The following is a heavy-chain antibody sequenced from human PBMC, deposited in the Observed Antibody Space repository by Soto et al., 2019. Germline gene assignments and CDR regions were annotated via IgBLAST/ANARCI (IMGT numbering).Heavy chain of an antibody. V-gene: IGHV3-15*07. J-gene: IGHJ4*02. CDR3: TRVLEGSGSTASH. CDR1: GFTFSNVW. D-gene: IGHD3-10*01. CDR2: IKSKTDGGTT. Sequence: EVQLVESGGGLVKPGGSLRLSCAGSGFTFSNVWMNWVRQAPGKGLEWVGRIKSKTDGGTTLSAAPVKGRFTISRDDSRNTLYLQMNSLKIEDTAVYYCTRVLEGSGSTASHWRQGTLVTVSS.